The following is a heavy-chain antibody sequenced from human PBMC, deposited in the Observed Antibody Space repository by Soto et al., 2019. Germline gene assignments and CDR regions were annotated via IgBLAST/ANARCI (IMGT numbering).Heavy chain of an antibody. J-gene: IGHJ5*02. CDR2: MNPGSGDT. CDR1: RYSFTNND. CDR3: ARMATFGSLNWFDP. Sequence: SVKVSCQASRYSFTNNDVSWGRQATVQGVEWMGWMNPGSGDTGYAQKFQGRVTMTRDISIATAYMELSSLRSDDTAIYYCARMATFGSLNWFDPWGQGTLVTVSS. V-gene: IGHV1-8*01. D-gene: IGHD3-16*01.